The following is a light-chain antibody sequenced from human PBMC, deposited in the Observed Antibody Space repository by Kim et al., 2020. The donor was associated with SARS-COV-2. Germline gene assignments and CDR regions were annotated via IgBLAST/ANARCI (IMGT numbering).Light chain of an antibody. J-gene: IGLJ1*01. CDR1: KLGERY. CDR2: QDN. V-gene: IGLV3-1*01. Sequence: VSRGQTAHITGSGGKLGERYASWYQQRAGRSPVLVIYQDNKRPSGITARFSGSNSGNTATLTISGTQAMDEADYYCQAWDSRTAFFGTGTKVTVL. CDR3: QAWDSRTAF.